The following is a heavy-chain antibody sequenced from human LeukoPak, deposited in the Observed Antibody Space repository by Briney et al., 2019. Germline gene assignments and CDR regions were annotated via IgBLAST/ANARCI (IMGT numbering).Heavy chain of an antibody. CDR2: ISYDGSNK. D-gene: IGHD2-21*02. J-gene: IGHJ4*02. Sequence: GGSLRLSCAASGFTFNSYAMHWVRQAPGKELEWVADISYDGSNKNYADSVKGRFTISRDNSKNTLYLQMNSLRAEDTAVYYCAKEEGDGDYFDYWGQGTLVTVSS. CDR3: AKEEGDGDYFDY. CDR1: GFTFNSYA. V-gene: IGHV3-30-3*02.